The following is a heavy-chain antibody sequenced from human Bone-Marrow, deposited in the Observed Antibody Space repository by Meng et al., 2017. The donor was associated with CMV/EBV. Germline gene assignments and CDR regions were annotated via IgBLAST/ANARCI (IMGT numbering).Heavy chain of an antibody. CDR1: GFTFSSYW. CDR3: ARGGVAARRQAEYFQH. V-gene: IGHV3-7*01. CDR2: IKQDGSEK. J-gene: IGHJ1*01. D-gene: IGHD6-6*01. Sequence: GESLKISCVASGFTFSSYWMSWVRQAPGKGLEWVANIKQDGSEKYYVDSVKGRFTISRDNAKNSLYLQMNSLRAEDTAVYYCARGGVAARRQAEYFQHWGQGTLVTVSS.